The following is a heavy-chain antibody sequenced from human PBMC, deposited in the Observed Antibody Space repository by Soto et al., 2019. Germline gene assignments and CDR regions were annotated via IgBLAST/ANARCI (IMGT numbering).Heavy chain of an antibody. D-gene: IGHD2-8*01. V-gene: IGHV3-33*01. CDR3: ARVRNNNDKRLDV. CDR1: GITLAAHG. J-gene: IGHJ6*02. Sequence: QEHLVESGGGMVHPGTSLRLPCVTSGITLAAHGMHWVRQAPGKGLEWVALSWYDGKTFYGDSVKGRFTISRDTSTVFLDMRSLRPDDTAVYFCARVRNNNDKRLDVWGQGTTVIVS. CDR2: SWYDGKT.